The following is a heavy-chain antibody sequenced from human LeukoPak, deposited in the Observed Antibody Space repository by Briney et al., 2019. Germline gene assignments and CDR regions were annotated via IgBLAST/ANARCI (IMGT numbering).Heavy chain of an antibody. J-gene: IGHJ4*02. D-gene: IGHD3-10*01. CDR2: INHSGST. V-gene: IGHV4-34*01. CDR1: GGSFSGYY. Sequence: SETLSLTCAVYGGSFSGYYWSWIRQPPGKGLEWIGEINHSGSTNYNPSLKSRVTISVDTSKNQFSLKLSSVTAADTAVYYCASRSMVRGVIITGYYFDYWGQGTLVTVSS. CDR3: ASRSMVRGVIITGYYFDY.